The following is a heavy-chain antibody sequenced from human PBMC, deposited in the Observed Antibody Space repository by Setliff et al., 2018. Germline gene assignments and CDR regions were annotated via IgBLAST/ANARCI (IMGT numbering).Heavy chain of an antibody. Sequence: GESLKISCKGSGYSFSNYWIGWVRQMPGKGLEWMGVIYPGDSHNIRYSPSFQGQVTISADKSISTAYLQWSSLKASDTAIYFCARRTGFAVAGFDYWGRGTLVTVSS. CDR2: IYPGDSHNI. D-gene: IGHD6-19*01. V-gene: IGHV5-51*01. J-gene: IGHJ4*01. CDR1: GYSFSNYW. CDR3: ARRTGFAVAGFDY.